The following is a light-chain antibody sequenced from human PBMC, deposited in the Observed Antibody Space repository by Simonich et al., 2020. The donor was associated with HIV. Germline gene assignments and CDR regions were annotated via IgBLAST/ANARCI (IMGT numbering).Light chain of an antibody. V-gene: IGLV3-25*03. J-gene: IGLJ2*01. CDR2: KDR. CDR1: ALPKQY. CDR3: QSADSSGTQVV. Sequence: YELTQPPSVSVSPGQTARITCTGDALPKQYAYWYQQKPGQAPVLVLYKDRERPSGITERFSGSSSGTTVTLTISGVQAEDEADYYCQSADSSGTQVVFGGGTKLTVL.